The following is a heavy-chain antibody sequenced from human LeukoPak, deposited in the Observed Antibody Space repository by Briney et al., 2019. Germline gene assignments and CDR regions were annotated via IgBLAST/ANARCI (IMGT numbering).Heavy chain of an antibody. J-gene: IGHJ4*02. CDR1: GYTFTSYG. CDR2: ISAYNGNT. V-gene: IGHV1-18*01. CDR3: AREEASSGWYLPFDY. Sequence: GASVKVSCKASGYTFTSYGISWVRQAPGQGLEWMGRISAYNGNTNYAQILQGRVTMTTDTSTSTAYMELRSLRSDDTAVYYCAREEASSGWYLPFDYWGQGTLVTVSS. D-gene: IGHD6-19*01.